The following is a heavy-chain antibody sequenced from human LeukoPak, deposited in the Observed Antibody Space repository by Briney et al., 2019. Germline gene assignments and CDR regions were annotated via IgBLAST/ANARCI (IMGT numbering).Heavy chain of an antibody. J-gene: IGHJ6*02. CDR3: ARANGDGYYYYGMDV. Sequence: ASVKVSCKASGYTFTSYDINWVRQATGQGLEWMGWVNPNSGNTGYAQKFQGRVTMTRNTSISTAYMELSSLRSEDTAVYYCARANGDGYYYYGMDVWGQGTTVTVSS. V-gene: IGHV1-8*01. CDR1: GYTFTSYD. CDR2: VNPNSGNT. D-gene: IGHD4-17*01.